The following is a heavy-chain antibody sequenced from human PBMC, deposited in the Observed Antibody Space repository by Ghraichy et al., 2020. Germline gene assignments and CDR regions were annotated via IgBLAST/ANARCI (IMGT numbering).Heavy chain of an antibody. Sequence: GGSLRLPCAASGFGFDTSTMNWVRQAPGQGLEWVSSISRSSRYIYYADSVRGRFTISRDNDKNSVYLQMDSLTAEDTAIYYCAGNYLYYYAFDIWGQGTTVTVSS. J-gene: IGHJ6*02. D-gene: IGHD5-24*01. CDR2: ISRSSRYI. CDR1: GFGFDTST. V-gene: IGHV3-21*06. CDR3: AGNYLYYYAFDI.